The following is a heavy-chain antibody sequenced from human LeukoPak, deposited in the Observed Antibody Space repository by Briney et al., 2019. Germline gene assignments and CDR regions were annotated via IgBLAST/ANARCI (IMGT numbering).Heavy chain of an antibody. V-gene: IGHV5-10-1*01. CDR3: ARRGKYYYDSSGHYFDY. D-gene: IGHD3-22*01. J-gene: IGHJ4*02. CDR2: IDPSDSYT. CDR1: GYSFTSYW. Sequence: GESLKISCKGSGYSFTSYWISWVRQMPGKGLERMGRIDPSDSYTNYSPSFQGHVTISAGKSISTAYLQWSSLKASDTAMYYCARRGKYYYDSSGHYFDYWGQGTLVTVSS.